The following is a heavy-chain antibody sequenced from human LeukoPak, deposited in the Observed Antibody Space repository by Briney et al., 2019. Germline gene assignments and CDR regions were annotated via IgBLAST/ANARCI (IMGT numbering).Heavy chain of an antibody. CDR1: GFTFSSYG. V-gene: IGHV3-30*19. CDR2: IWYDGSNK. Sequence: PGRSLRLSCAASGFTFSSYGVHWVRQAPGKGLEWVAVIWYDGSNKYYADSVKGRFTISRDNSKNTLYLQMNSLRAEDTAVYYCARDGLRFLEWLLNGRTSYYFDYWGQGTLVTVSS. D-gene: IGHD3-3*01. CDR3: ARDGLRFLEWLLNGRTSYYFDY. J-gene: IGHJ4*02.